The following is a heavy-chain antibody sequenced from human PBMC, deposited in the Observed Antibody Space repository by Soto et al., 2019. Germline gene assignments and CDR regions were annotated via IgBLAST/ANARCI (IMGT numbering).Heavy chain of an antibody. Sequence: QVQLVQSGAEVKKPGSSVKVSCKASGGTFSSYAISWVRQAPGQGLEWMGGIIPIFGTANYAQKFQGRVTIPADESTSTAYMELSSLRSEDTAVYYCARDAGGYYDSSGYSRGVWYYFDYWGQGTLVTVSS. CDR2: IIPIFGTA. V-gene: IGHV1-69*12. J-gene: IGHJ4*02. D-gene: IGHD3-22*01. CDR1: GGTFSSYA. CDR3: ARDAGGYYDSSGYSRGVWYYFDY.